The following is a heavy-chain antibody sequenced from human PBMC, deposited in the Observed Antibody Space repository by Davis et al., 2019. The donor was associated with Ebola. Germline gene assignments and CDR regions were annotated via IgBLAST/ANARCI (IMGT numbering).Heavy chain of an antibody. D-gene: IGHD6-6*01. CDR1: GFTFSSYG. Sequence: GESLKISCAASGFTFSSYGMHWVRQAPGKGLEWVAVISYDGSNKYYADSVKGRFTISRDNSKNTLYLQMNSLRAEDTAVYYCAKDLYSSFSAHRSYGMDVWGQGTTVTIS. J-gene: IGHJ6*02. CDR3: AKDLYSSFSAHRSYGMDV. V-gene: IGHV3-30*18. CDR2: ISYDGSNK.